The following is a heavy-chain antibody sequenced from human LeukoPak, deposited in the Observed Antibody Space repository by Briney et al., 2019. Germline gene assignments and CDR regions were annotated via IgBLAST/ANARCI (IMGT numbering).Heavy chain of an antibody. V-gene: IGHV3-15*01. D-gene: IGHD3-3*01. J-gene: IGHJ4*02. CDR2: IKSKTDGGTT. CDR1: GFTFSNAW. CDR3: TTANTYYDFWSGPLGWR. Sequence: GGSLRLSCAASGFTFSNAWMSWVRQAPGKGLEWVGRIKSKTDGGTTDYAAPVKGRFTISRDDSKNTLYLQMNSLKTEDTAVYYCTTANTYYDFWSGPLGWRWGQGTLVTVSS.